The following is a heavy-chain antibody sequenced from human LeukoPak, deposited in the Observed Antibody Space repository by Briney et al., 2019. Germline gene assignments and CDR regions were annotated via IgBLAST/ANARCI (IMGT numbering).Heavy chain of an antibody. CDR1: GGSISSYY. Sequence: SETLSLTCTVSGGSISSYYWSWIRQPPGKGLDWIGYIYYSGSTNYNPSLKSRVTISVDTSKNQFSLKLSSVTAADTAVYYCARWYSSSSGGYGMDVWGQGTTVTVSS. J-gene: IGHJ6*02. CDR3: ARWYSSSSGGYGMDV. D-gene: IGHD6-6*01. V-gene: IGHV4-59*01. CDR2: IYYSGST.